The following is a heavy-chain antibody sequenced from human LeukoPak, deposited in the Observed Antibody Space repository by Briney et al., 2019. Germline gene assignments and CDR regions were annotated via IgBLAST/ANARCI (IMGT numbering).Heavy chain of an antibody. D-gene: IGHD1-1*01. CDR1: GFTLSSYA. CDR3: AKDFLDNRERPYYMDV. V-gene: IGHV3-23*01. J-gene: IGHJ6*03. CDR2: ISGSGGST. Sequence: GGSLRLSCAASGFTLSSYAMSWVRQAPGKGLEWATCISGSGGSTSHANSVKGRFTISRDNTNNKLYLQMNSLRAEATTVYYCAKDFLDNRERPYYMDVWGKGTTVTVSS.